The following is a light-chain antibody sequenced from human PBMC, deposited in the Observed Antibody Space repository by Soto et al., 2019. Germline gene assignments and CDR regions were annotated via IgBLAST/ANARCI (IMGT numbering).Light chain of an antibody. CDR2: AAS. Sequence: DIPMTQSPSSLSASVGDRVTITCRASQTISSYLNWYQQTPGRAPKLLSYAASSLQGGVPSRFSGSGSGTDFTLTISSLQPEDFATFYCQQTYSTPSTWTFGQGTKVEIK. CDR1: QTISSY. J-gene: IGKJ1*01. CDR3: QQTYSTPSTWT. V-gene: IGKV1-39*01.